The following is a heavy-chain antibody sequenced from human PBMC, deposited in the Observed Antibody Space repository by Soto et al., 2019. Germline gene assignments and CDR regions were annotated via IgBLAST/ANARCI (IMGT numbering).Heavy chain of an antibody. V-gene: IGHV1-69*06. CDR1: GGTFSSYA. J-gene: IGHJ5*02. Sequence: QVQLVQSGAEVKKPGSSVKVSCKASGGTFSSYAISWVRQAPGQGLEWMGGIIPIFGTANYAQKFQGRVRITADKSTSTAYMELSSLRSEDTAVYYCARDTKYYYDSSGYYPSGWFDPWGQGTLVTVSS. D-gene: IGHD3-22*01. CDR2: IIPIFGTA. CDR3: ARDTKYYYDSSGYYPSGWFDP.